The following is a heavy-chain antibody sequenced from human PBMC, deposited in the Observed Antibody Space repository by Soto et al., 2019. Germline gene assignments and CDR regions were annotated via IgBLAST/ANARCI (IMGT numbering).Heavy chain of an antibody. V-gene: IGHV3-33*01. Sequence: ESGGGVVQPGRSLRLSCAASGFTFSSYGMHWVRQAPGKGLEWVAVIWYDGSNKYYADSVKGRFTISRDNSKNTLYLQMNSLRAEDTAVYYCARYGDYENGMDVWGQGTTVTVSS. CDR1: GFTFSSYG. D-gene: IGHD4-17*01. CDR2: IWYDGSNK. J-gene: IGHJ6*02. CDR3: ARYGDYENGMDV.